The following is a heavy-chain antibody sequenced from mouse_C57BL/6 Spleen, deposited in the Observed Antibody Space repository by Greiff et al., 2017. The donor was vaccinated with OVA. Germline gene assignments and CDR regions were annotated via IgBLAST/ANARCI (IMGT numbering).Heavy chain of an antibody. Sequence: VQLQQSGPELVKPGASVKIPCKASGYTFTDYNMDWVKQSHGKSLEWIGDINPNNGGTIYNQKFKGKATLTVDKSSSTAYMELRSLTSEDTAVYYCARRDISNYGYFDYWGQGTTLTVSS. CDR1: GYTFTDYN. V-gene: IGHV1-18*01. D-gene: IGHD2-5*01. CDR3: ARRDISNYGYFDY. J-gene: IGHJ2*01. CDR2: INPNNGGT.